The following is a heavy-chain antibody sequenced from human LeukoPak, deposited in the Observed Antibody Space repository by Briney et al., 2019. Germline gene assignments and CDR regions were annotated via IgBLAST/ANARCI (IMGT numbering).Heavy chain of an antibody. V-gene: IGHV1-69*04. CDR1: GGTFSSYA. CDR2: IIPIFGIA. D-gene: IGHD3-22*01. J-gene: IGHJ4*02. CDR3: ARQDSSGYYYDY. Sequence: SVKVSCKASGGTFSSYAISWVRQAPGQGLEWVGRIIPIFGIANYAQKFQGRVTITADKSTSTAYMELSSLRSEDTAVYYCARQDSSGYYYDYWGQGTLVTVSS.